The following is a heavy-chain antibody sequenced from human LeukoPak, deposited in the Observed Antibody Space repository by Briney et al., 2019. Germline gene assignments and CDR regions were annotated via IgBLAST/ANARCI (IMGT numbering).Heavy chain of an antibody. J-gene: IGHJ4*02. CDR1: GFTVSTNY. V-gene: IGHV3-53*01. D-gene: IGHD1-26*01. CDR3: AREDSGSYYEFDY. Sequence: GGSLRLSCAASGFTVSTNYMSWVRQAPGKGLEWVSVIYSGGSTYYADSVKGRFTISRDNSKNTLYLQMNSLRAEDTAVHYCAREDSGSYYEFDYWGQGTLVTVSS. CDR2: IYSGGST.